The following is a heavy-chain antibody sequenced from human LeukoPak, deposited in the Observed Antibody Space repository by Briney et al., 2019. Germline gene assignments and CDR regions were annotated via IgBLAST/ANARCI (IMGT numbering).Heavy chain of an antibody. J-gene: IGHJ4*02. CDR1: GYSFTSYD. CDR3: ARGRHYDILTGYLLDYFDY. V-gene: IGHV1-8*03. Sequence: ASVKVSCKASGYSFTSYDINWVRQATGQGLEWMGWMNPNSGNTGYAQKFQGRITITRDTSISTAYMELSSLRSEDTAVYYCARGRHYDILTGYLLDYFDYWGQGTLVTVSS. CDR2: MNPNSGNT. D-gene: IGHD3-9*01.